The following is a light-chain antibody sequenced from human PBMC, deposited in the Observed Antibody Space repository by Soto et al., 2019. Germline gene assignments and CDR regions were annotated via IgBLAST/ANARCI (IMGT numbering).Light chain of an antibody. Sequence: DIQMTQSPSSLSASVGDRVTITCRASQSISSYLNLYQQKPGKAPKLLIYDASSLESGVPSRFSGSGSGTEFTLTISSLQPEDVATYYRQKYNSAPFTFGPGTKVDIK. CDR1: QSISSY. CDR2: DAS. CDR3: QKYNSAPFT. J-gene: IGKJ3*01. V-gene: IGKV1-39*01.